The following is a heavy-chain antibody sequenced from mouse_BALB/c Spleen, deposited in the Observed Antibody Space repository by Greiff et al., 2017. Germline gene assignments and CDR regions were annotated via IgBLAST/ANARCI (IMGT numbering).Heavy chain of an antibody. CDR2: IWGDGST. CDR3: AKGYYGSSY. Sequence: QVQLQQSGPGLVAPSQSLSITCTVSGFSLTNSGVHWVRQSPGKGLEWLGVIWGDGSTNYNSAFKSRLSISKDNTKSQVFLKMNSLQTDDTARYYCAKGYYGSSYWGQGTTLTVSS. D-gene: IGHD1-1*01. CDR1: GFSLTNSG. V-gene: IGHV2-6-6*01. J-gene: IGHJ2*01.